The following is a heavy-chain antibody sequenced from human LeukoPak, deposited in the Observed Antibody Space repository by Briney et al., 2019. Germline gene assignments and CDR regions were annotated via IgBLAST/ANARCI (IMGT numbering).Heavy chain of an antibody. J-gene: IGHJ4*02. CDR1: EFTVISNY. D-gene: IGHD6-13*01. V-gene: IGHV3-23*01. CDR3: AKGRARIAAASDY. Sequence: GGSLRLSCAASEFTVISNYMSWVRQAPGKGLERVSVISGSGGNTYYADSVKGRFTISRDNSKNTLYLQMNSLRAEDTAVYYCAKGRARIAAASDYWGQGTLVTVSS. CDR2: ISGSGGNT.